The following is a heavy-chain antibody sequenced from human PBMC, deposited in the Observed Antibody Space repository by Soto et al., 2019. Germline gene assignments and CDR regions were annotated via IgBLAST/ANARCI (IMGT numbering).Heavy chain of an antibody. CDR1: GWSFSGYY. CDR3: VRKVAYAWDY. Sequence: PSETLSLTCAVYGWSFSGYYWSWIRQPPGKGLEWIGEINHSGSTNYNPSLKSRVTISVDTSKNQLSLKLSSVTAADTAVYYCVRKVAYAWDYWGQGTLVTVSS. D-gene: IGHD2-8*02. V-gene: IGHV4-34*01. CDR2: INHSGST. J-gene: IGHJ4*02.